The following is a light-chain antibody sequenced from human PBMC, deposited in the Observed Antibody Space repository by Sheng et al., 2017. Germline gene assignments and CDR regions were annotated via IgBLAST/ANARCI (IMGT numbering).Light chain of an antibody. Sequence: DIQLTQSPSFLSASVGDRVTITCRASQGISSYLAWYQQRPGKAPKLLIYDANTLQSGVPSRFAGSGSGTGFTLTISSLQPEDFATYYCQQFYTYPLTFGGGTKVEIK. V-gene: IGKV1-9*01. CDR2: DAN. CDR3: QQFYTYPLT. J-gene: IGKJ4*01. CDR1: QGISSY.